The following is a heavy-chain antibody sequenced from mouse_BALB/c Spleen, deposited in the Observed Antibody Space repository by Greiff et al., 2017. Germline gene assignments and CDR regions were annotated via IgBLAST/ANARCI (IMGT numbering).Heavy chain of an antibody. CDR3: VRGVYDYAWFAY. J-gene: IGHJ3*01. D-gene: IGHD2-4*01. V-gene: IGHV10S3*01. CDR2: IRSKSNNYAT. Sequence: EVKLMESGPGLVAPSQSLSITCTVSGFSLTGYGVNWVRQAPGKGLEWVARIRSKSNNYATYYADSVKDRFTISRDDSQSMLYLQMNNLKTEDTAMYYCVRGVYDYAWFAYWGQGTLVTVSA. CDR1: GFSLTGYG.